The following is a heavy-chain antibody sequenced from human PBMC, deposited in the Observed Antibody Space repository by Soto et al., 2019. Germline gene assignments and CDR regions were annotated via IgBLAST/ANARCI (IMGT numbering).Heavy chain of an antibody. J-gene: IGHJ4*02. CDR2: IWYDGSNK. CDR1: GFTFSSYG. V-gene: IGHV3-33*01. CDR3: ARDLYLAARFGVFDY. Sequence: QVQLVESGGGVVQPGKSLRLSCAASGFTFSSYGMHWVRQAPGKGLEWVAVIWYDGSNKYYADSVKGRFTISRDNSKNTLYLQMNSLRAEDTAVYYCARDLYLAARFGVFDYWGQGTLVTVSS. D-gene: IGHD6-6*01.